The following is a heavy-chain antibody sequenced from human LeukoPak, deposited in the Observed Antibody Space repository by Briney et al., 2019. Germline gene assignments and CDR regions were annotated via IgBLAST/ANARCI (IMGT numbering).Heavy chain of an antibody. CDR2: INHSGST. CDR1: GGSFSGYY. V-gene: IGHV4-34*01. J-gene: IGHJ4*02. Sequence: MPSETLSLTCAVYGGSFSGYYWSWIRQPPGKGLEWIGEINHSGSTNYNPSLKSRVTISVDTSKNQFSLKLSSVTAADTAVYYCARGLGRDGYDYDYWGQGTLVTVSS. CDR3: ARGLGRDGYDYDY. D-gene: IGHD5-24*01.